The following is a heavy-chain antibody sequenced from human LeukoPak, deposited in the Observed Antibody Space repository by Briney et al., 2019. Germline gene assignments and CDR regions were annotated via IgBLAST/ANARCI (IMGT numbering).Heavy chain of an antibody. CDR2: INTNTGNP. Sequence: GASVKVSCKASGYTFTNYAMNWVRQAPGQGLEWMGWINTNTGNPTYAQGFTGRFVFSLDTSVSTAYLQISSLKAEDTAVYYCARGAYCSSTSCYDGWGQGTLVTVSS. V-gene: IGHV7-4-1*02. CDR1: GYTFTNYA. D-gene: IGHD2-2*01. J-gene: IGHJ4*02. CDR3: ARGAYCSSTSCYDG.